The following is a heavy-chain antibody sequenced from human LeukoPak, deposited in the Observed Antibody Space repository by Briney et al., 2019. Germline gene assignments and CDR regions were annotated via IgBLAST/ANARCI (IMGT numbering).Heavy chain of an antibody. CDR1: GFTFSSFA. CDR2: IWYNGANK. V-gene: IGHV3-33*01. CDR3: ARDNFQLSKDYYYGMDV. D-gene: IGHD1-20*01. J-gene: IGHJ6*02. Sequence: GRSLRLSCAASGFTFSSFAMHWVRQAPGKGLEWLTVIWYNGANKYYADSVKGRFTISRDNSKNTLYLQMNSLRADDTAVYYCARDNFQLSKDYYYGMDVWGQGTTVTVSS.